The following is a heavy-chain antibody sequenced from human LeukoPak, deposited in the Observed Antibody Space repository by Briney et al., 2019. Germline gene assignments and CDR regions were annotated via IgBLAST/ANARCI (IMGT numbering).Heavy chain of an antibody. D-gene: IGHD3-22*01. CDR3: ARVYYYDSSGYVAFDI. Sequence: ASVKVSCKASGYTFTGYYMHWVRQAPGQGLEWMGWINPNSGGTNYAQKFQGRVTMTRDTSISTAYMELSRLRSDDTAVYYCARVYYYDSSGYVAFDIWGQGTMVTVSS. CDR2: INPNSGGT. CDR1: GYTFTGYY. V-gene: IGHV1-2*02. J-gene: IGHJ3*02.